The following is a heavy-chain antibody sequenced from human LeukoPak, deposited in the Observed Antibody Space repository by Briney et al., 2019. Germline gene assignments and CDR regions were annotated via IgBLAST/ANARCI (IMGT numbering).Heavy chain of an antibody. CDR2: ISGSGGET. CDR3: VKRSRDGYNSPLDS. V-gene: IGHV3-23*01. CDR1: RFTFSSYA. Sequence: PGGSLRLSCAASRFTFSSYAMNWVRQAPGKGLEWVSGISGSGGETYYADSVQGRFTISRDNSENTLYLQMNSLRAEDTAVYYCVKRSRDGYNSPLDSWGQGTLVTVSS. J-gene: IGHJ4*02. D-gene: IGHD5-24*01.